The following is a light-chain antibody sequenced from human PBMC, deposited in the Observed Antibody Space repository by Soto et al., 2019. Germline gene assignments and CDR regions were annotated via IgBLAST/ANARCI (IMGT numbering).Light chain of an antibody. CDR2: DTS. Sequence: EVVMTQSPATLSVSPGERATLSCRASQSVRSNLAWYQQKPGQAPRPLIYDTSTRATGIPARFSGSGSGTEFTLTISSLQSEDFAVYHCQQYDKWPPTFGQVTKVEIK. CDR1: QSVRSN. J-gene: IGKJ1*01. V-gene: IGKV3-15*01. CDR3: QQYDKWPPT.